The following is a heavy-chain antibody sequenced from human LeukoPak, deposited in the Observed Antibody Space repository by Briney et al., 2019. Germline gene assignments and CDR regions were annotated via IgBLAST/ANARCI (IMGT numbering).Heavy chain of an antibody. D-gene: IGHD3-22*01. CDR2: ISAYNGNT. V-gene: IGHV1-18*01. J-gene: IGHJ4*02. CDR3: ARAFTYYYYDSSGYYPLDY. CDR1: GYTFTSYG. Sequence: ASVKVSCKASGYTFTSYGISWVRQAPGQGLEWMGWISAYNGNTNYAQKLQARVTMTTDTSTSTAYMELRSLRSDDTAVYYCARAFTYYYYDSSGYYPLDYWGQGTLVTVSS.